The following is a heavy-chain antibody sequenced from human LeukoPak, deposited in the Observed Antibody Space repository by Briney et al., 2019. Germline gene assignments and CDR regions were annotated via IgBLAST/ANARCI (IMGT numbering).Heavy chain of an antibody. Sequence: SETLSLTCTVSGDSISRYYWSWVRQPPERGLEWIVHMYHTGSTSYNPSLKSLVTISVDMSKTQFSLKLTSVTAADTAVYYCVRVNSSWSGYYGMDVWGQGTTVTVSS. CDR2: MYHTGST. D-gene: IGHD6-13*01. V-gene: IGHV4-59*01. CDR3: VRVNSSWSGYYGMDV. CDR1: GDSISRYY. J-gene: IGHJ6*02.